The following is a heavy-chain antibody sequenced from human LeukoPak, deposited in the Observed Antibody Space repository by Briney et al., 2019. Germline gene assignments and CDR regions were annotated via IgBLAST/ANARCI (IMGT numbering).Heavy chain of an antibody. Sequence: ASVKVSCRVSGYTLSELSMHWVRQAPGKGLEWMGVFDPEDGETIYAQKFQGRVTMTEDTSTDTAYMELSSLRSEDTAVYYCARGQWFPIQLWFPNYYYCMDVWGKGTTVTISS. V-gene: IGHV1-24*01. CDR3: ARGQWFPIQLWFPNYYYCMDV. D-gene: IGHD5-18*01. CDR1: GYTLSELS. CDR2: FDPEDGET. J-gene: IGHJ6*03.